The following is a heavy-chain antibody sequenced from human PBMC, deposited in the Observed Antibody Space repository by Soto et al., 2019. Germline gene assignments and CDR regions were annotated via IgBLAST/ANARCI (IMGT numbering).Heavy chain of an antibody. D-gene: IGHD4-4*01. J-gene: IGHJ4*02. CDR1: GFTFSSYA. CDR3: ARGPYSNYALDY. CDR2: ISYDGSNK. Sequence: QVQLVESGGGVVQPGRSLRLSCAASGFTFSSYAMHWVRQAPGKGLEWVAVISYDGSNKYYADSVKGRFTISRDNSKNTLYLQMNSLRAEDTAVYYCARGPYSNYALDYWGQGTLVTVSS. V-gene: IGHV3-30-3*01.